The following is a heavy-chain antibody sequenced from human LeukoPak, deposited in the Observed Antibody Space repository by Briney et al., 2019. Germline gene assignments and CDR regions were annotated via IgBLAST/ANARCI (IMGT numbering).Heavy chain of an antibody. J-gene: IGHJ4*02. V-gene: IGHV1-2*02. Sequence: ASVKVSCKASGYTFTSYYMHWVRQAPGQGLEWMGWINPNSGGTNYAQKFQGRVTMTRDTSISTAYMELSRLRSDDTAVYYCARDRGSGWSGLAYYFDYWGQGTLVTVSS. CDR1: GYTFTSYY. CDR2: INPNSGGT. D-gene: IGHD6-19*01. CDR3: ARDRGSGWSGLAYYFDY.